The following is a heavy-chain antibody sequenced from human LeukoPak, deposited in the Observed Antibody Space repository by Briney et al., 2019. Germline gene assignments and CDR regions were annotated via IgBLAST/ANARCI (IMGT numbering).Heavy chain of an antibody. CDR1: GFTFSSYS. Sequence: GGSLRLSCAASGFTFSSYSMNWVRQAPGKGLEWVSSISSSSSYIYYADSVKGRFTISRDNAKNSLYLQMNSLGAEDTAVYYCARSEGAYYDFWSGYSYAFDIWGQGTMVTVSS. J-gene: IGHJ3*02. D-gene: IGHD3-3*01. CDR2: ISSSSSYI. CDR3: ARSEGAYYDFWSGYSYAFDI. V-gene: IGHV3-21*01.